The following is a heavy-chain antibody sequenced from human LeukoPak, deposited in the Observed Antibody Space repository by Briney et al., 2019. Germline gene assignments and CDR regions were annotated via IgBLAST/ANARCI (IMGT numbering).Heavy chain of an antibody. CDR2: INSAGSDT. CDR3: ASRADTTFFDY. D-gene: IGHD2-15*01. V-gene: IGHV3-74*01. Sequence: GGSLRLSCAASGFTFSNYWMHWLRQAPGKGLVWVSRINSAGSDTNYADSVRGRFTISRDNAKNTLYLQMNSLRAEDTAVYYCASRADTTFFDYWGQGALVTVSS. CDR1: GFTFSNYW. J-gene: IGHJ4*02.